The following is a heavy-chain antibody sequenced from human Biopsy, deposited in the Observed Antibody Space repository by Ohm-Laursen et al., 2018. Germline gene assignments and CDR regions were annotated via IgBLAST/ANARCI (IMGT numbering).Heavy chain of an antibody. CDR3: VRSLRNYDFLDS. CDR1: GFSFSDYY. CDR2: ISSRGSII. Sequence: SLRLSCTASGFSFSDYYMSWIRQAPGKGLEWVSYISSRGSIINYADSVKGRFTISRNNAKNSLYLQMNNLTSEDTALYYCVRSLRNYDFLDSWGQGTLVSVSS. J-gene: IGHJ4*02. V-gene: IGHV3-11*01. D-gene: IGHD3-16*01.